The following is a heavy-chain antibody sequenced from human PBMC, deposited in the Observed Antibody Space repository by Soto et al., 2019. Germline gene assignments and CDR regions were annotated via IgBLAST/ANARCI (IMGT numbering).Heavy chain of an antibody. CDR1: GFTFSNAW. V-gene: IGHV3-15*07. CDR3: TTDEVFGMGVYYFDF. Sequence: GGSLRLSCAASGFTFSNAWMNWVRQAPGKGLEWVGRIKSKTDGGTTDYAAPMKGRFTISRDDSKNTLSLQMNSLKTEDTAVYYCTTDEVFGMGVYYFDFWGKGTLVTVSS. D-gene: IGHD2-8*01. CDR2: IKSKTDGGTT. J-gene: IGHJ4*02.